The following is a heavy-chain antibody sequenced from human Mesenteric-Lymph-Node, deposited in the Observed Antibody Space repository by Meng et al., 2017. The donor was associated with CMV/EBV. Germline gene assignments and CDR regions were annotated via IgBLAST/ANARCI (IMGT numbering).Heavy chain of an antibody. Sequence: SVKVSCKASGYTFTSYGISWVRQAPGQGLEWMGGIIPIFGTANYAQKFQGRVTITTDESTSTAYMELSSLRSEDTAVYYCARAAAVGLYSSSWYSYFDYWGQGTLVTVSS. J-gene: IGHJ4*02. CDR1: GYTFTSYG. CDR2: IIPIFGTA. D-gene: IGHD6-13*01. V-gene: IGHV1-69*05. CDR3: ARAAAVGLYSSSWYSYFDY.